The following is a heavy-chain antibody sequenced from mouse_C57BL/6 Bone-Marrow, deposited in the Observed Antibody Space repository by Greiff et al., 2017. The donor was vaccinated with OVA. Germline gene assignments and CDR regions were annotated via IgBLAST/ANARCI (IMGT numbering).Heavy chain of an antibody. Sequence: QVQLKESGPELVKPGASVKISCKASGYAFSSSWMNWLKQRPGKGLEWIGRIYPGDGDTNYNGKFKGKATLTADKSSSTAYMQLSSLTSEDSAVYFCARHYSNAWFAYWGQGTLVTVSA. V-gene: IGHV1-82*01. D-gene: IGHD2-5*01. J-gene: IGHJ3*01. CDR2: IYPGDGDT. CDR3: ARHYSNAWFAY. CDR1: GYAFSSSW.